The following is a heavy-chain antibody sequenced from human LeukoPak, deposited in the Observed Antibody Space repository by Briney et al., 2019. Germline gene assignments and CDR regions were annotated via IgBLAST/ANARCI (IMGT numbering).Heavy chain of an antibody. V-gene: IGHV4-61*05. J-gene: IGHJ5*02. Sequence: SETLSLTCTVSGGSISSSSYYWSWIRQPPGKGLEWIGYIYYSGSTNYNPSLKSRVTISVDTSKNQFSLKLSSVTAADTAVYYCARLFGNPWESIAADPPFDPWGQGTLVTVSS. CDR2: IYYSGST. CDR1: GGSISSSSYY. CDR3: ARLFGNPWESIAADPPFDP. D-gene: IGHD6-13*01.